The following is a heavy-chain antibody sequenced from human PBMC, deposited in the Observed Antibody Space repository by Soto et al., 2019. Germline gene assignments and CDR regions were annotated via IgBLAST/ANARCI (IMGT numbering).Heavy chain of an antibody. D-gene: IGHD3-22*01. CDR1: GYTFTSYG. V-gene: IGHV1-18*01. CDR2: ISAYNGNT. CDR3: ARDSGRVGTYYYDSSGSDAFDI. Sequence: VASVKVSCKASGYTFTSYGISWVRQAPGQGLEWMGWISAYNGNTNYAQKLQGRVTMTTDTSTSTAYMELRSLRSDDTAVYYCARDSGRVGTYYYDSSGSDAFDIWGQGTMVTVSS. J-gene: IGHJ3*02.